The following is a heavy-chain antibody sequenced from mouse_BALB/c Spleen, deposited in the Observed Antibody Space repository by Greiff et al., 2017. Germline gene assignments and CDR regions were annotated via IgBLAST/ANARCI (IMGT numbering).Heavy chain of an antibody. V-gene: IGHV1-55*01. CDR1: GYNFTSYW. Sequence: QVQLQQPGAELVKPGTSVKLSCKASGYNFTSYWINWVKLRPGQGLEWIGDIYPGSGSTNYNEKFKSKATLTVDTSSSTAYMQLSSLASEDSALYYCAPTATAYFDYWGQGTTLTVSS. CDR2: IYPGSGST. CDR3: APTATAYFDY. D-gene: IGHD1-2*01. J-gene: IGHJ2*01.